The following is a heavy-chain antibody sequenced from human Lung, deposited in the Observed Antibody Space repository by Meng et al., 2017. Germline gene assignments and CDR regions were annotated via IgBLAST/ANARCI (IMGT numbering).Heavy chain of an antibody. Sequence: QGQRVPSGAEVKKPGASVKVSCKPSGYNFPDYYIPWVRLAPGQGLEWMGHIDPKSGDTRYAQKFQGRVTMTGDTSIGTAYMELTGLRSDDTALYYCARDEDISAAGKLFGDYWGQGTLVTVSS. CDR3: ARDEDISAAGKLFGDY. D-gene: IGHD6-13*01. CDR1: GYNFPDYY. V-gene: IGHV1-2*06. CDR2: IDPKSGDT. J-gene: IGHJ4*02.